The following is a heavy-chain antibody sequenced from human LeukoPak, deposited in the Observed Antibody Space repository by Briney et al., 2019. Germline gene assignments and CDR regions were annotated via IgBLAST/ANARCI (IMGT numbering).Heavy chain of an antibody. CDR2: ISGSGANT. Sequence: GGSLRLSCAASGLTFSNYAMSWFRQAPGKGLEWVSGISGSGANTYHADSVKGRFAISRDNSKNTLYLQMNSLRAEDTAMYYCAKEAGVTTPPKWGQGTLVIVSS. J-gene: IGHJ4*02. CDR1: GLTFSNYA. V-gene: IGHV3-23*01. CDR3: AKEAGVTTPPK. D-gene: IGHD4-17*01.